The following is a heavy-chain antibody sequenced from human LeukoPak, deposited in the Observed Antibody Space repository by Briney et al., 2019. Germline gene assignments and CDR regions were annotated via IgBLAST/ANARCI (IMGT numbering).Heavy chain of an antibody. CDR3: ARDPYSGNYGDYYYYYMDV. V-gene: IGHV3-21*01. CDR2: ISSSSSYI. CDR1: GFTFSSYS. J-gene: IGHJ6*03. Sequence: GGSLRLSCAGSGFTFSSYSMNWVRQAPGKRLEWVSSISSSSSYIYYADSVKGRFTISRDNAKNSLYLQMNSLRDEDTAVYYCARDPYSGNYGDYYYYYMDVWGKGTTVTISS. D-gene: IGHD1-26*01.